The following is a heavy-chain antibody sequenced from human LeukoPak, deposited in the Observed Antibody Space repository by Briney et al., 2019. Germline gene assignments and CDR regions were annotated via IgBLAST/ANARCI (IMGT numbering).Heavy chain of an antibody. CDR3: ARDGYCSSTSCYTGLVY. CDR2: IKQDGSEK. D-gene: IGHD2-2*02. V-gene: IGHV3-7*01. J-gene: IGHJ4*02. Sequence: GGSLRLSCAASGFTFSSYWMSWVRQAPGKGLEWVANIKQDGSEKYYVGSVKGRFTISRDNAKNSLYLQMNSLRAEDTAVYYCARDGYCSSTSCYTGLVYWGQGTLVTVSS. CDR1: GFTFSSYW.